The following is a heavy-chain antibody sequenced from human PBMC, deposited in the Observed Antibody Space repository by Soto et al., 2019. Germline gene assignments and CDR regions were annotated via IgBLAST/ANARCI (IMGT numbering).Heavy chain of an antibody. CDR2: IYYSGST. CDR3: ARALIQLWPHYYYGMDV. Sequence: QVQLQESGPGLVKPSQTLSLTCTVSGGSISSGDYYWSWIRQPPGKGLEWLGYIYYSGSTYHNPSLKSRVTISVDTSKNQFSLKLSSVTAADTAMYYCARALIQLWPHYYYGMDVWGQGTTVTVSS. J-gene: IGHJ6*02. D-gene: IGHD5-18*01. V-gene: IGHV4-30-4*01. CDR1: GGSISSGDYY.